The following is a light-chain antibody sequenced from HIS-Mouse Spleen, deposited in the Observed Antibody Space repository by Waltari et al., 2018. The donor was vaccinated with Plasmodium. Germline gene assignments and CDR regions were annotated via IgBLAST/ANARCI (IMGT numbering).Light chain of an antibody. Sequence: DIQMTQSPSTLSASVGDRVTITCRASQSISSRLAWYQQKLGKAPKLLIYKASSLESGVPSRFSGSGSGTEFTLTISSLQPDDFATYYCQQYNSYSWTFGQGTKVEIK. CDR1: QSISSR. V-gene: IGKV1-5*03. J-gene: IGKJ1*01. CDR3: QQYNSYSWT. CDR2: KAS.